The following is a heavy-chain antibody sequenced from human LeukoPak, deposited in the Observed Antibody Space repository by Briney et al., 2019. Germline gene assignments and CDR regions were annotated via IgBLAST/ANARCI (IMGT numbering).Heavy chain of an antibody. J-gene: IGHJ3*02. CDR2: IYHSGST. D-gene: IGHD4-17*01. Sequence: PSETLSLTCTVSGYSISSGYYWGWIRQPPGKGLEWIGSIYHSGSTYYNPSLKSRVTISVDTSKNQFSLKLSSVSAADTAVYYCAREGGDYAIDAFDIWGQGTMVTVSS. CDR1: GYSISSGYY. CDR3: AREGGDYAIDAFDI. V-gene: IGHV4-38-2*02.